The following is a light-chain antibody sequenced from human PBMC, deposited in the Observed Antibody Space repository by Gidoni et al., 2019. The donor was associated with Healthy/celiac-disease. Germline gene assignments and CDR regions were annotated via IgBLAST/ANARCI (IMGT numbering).Light chain of an antibody. Sequence: DIVMTQSPDSMAVSLGERATINCKSSQRVLYSSNNTNYLAWYQQKPGQPPKLLIYWASTRESGVPDLFSGSGSGTDFTLTISGLQAEDVAVYYCQQYYSTPFTFGPGTKVDIK. J-gene: IGKJ3*01. CDR2: WAS. CDR1: QRVLYSSNNTNY. CDR3: QQYYSTPFT. V-gene: IGKV4-1*01.